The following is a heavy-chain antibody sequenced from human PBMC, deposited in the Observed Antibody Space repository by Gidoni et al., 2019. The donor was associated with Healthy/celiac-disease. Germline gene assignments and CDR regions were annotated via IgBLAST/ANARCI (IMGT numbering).Heavy chain of an antibody. J-gene: IGHJ6*02. Sequence: EVQLLESGGGLVQPGGSLRLSCAASGFTFSRYAMSWVRQAPGKGLEWVSAISGSGGSTYYADSVKGRFTISRDNSKNTLYLQMNSLRAEDTAVYYCAKDLGGGYYYYYGMDVWGQGTTVTVSS. D-gene: IGHD3-16*01. CDR1: GFTFSRYA. CDR3: AKDLGGGYYYYYGMDV. V-gene: IGHV3-23*01. CDR2: ISGSGGST.